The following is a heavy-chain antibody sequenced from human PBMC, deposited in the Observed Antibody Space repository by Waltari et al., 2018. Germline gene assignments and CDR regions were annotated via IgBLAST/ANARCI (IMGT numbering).Heavy chain of an antibody. D-gene: IGHD2-2*01. CDR3: ASYSPQLPRFDY. V-gene: IGHV4-39*01. CDR1: GGSISSSSYY. Sequence: PGLVKPSETLSLTCTVSGGSISSSSYYWGWIRQPPGKGLEWIGSIYYSGSTYYNPSLKSRVTISVDTSKNQFSLKLSSVTAADTAVYYCASYSPQLPRFDYWGQGTLVTVSS. J-gene: IGHJ4*02. CDR2: IYYSGST.